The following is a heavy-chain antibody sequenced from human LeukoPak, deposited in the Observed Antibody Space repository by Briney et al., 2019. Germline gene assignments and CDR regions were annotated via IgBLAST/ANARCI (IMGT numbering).Heavy chain of an antibody. Sequence: PGGSLRLSCAASGFTFTSYAMSWVRQAPGKGLEWVSAISGSADHTYYADSVKGRFTISRDNSKNTLYLEMNSLRAEDTALYYCANDAGWPHSDWFDPWGQGTLVTVSS. CDR2: ISGSADHT. CDR3: ANDAGWPHSDWFDP. V-gene: IGHV3-23*01. D-gene: IGHD6-19*01. CDR1: GFTFTSYA. J-gene: IGHJ5*02.